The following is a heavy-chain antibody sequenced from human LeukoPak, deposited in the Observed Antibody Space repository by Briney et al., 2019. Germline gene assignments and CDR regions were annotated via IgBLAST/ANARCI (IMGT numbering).Heavy chain of an antibody. J-gene: IGHJ4*02. V-gene: IGHV4-34*01. CDR2: INHSGST. CDR3: ARAGWYSSSWFGY. Sequence: SETLSLTCAVYGGSFSGYCWSWIRQPPGKGLEWIGEINHSGSTNYNPSLKSRVTISVDTSKNQFSLKLSSVTAADTAVYYCARAGWYSSSWFGYWGQGTLVTVSS. D-gene: IGHD6-13*01. CDR1: GGSFSGYC.